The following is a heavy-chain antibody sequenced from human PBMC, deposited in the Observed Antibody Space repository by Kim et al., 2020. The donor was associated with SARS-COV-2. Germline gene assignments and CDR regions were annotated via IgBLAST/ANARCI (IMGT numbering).Heavy chain of an antibody. J-gene: IGHJ4*02. D-gene: IGHD1-1*01. CDR3: ARVNWNDSRVPSEGLALDY. Sequence: SRVTISVDKSKNQFSLKLSSVTAADTAVYYCARVNWNDSRVPSEGLALDYWGQGTLVTVSS. V-gene: IGHV4-4*02.